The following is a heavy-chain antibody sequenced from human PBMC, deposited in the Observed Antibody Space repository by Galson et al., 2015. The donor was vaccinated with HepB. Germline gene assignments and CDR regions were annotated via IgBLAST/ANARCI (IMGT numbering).Heavy chain of an antibody. J-gene: IGHJ4*02. CDR3: AKSGTGYSNSWYPASGTTRYFDD. V-gene: IGHV3-30*02. Sequence: SLRLSCAPSGFTFSSYGMNWVRQAPGKGLEWVAFIRHDGSSKFYADSVKGRFTISRDNSKNALYLQMSSLGAEDTALYYCAKSGTGYSNSWYPASGTTRYFDDWGQGSLVTVAS. CDR1: GFTFSSYG. CDR2: IRHDGSSK. D-gene: IGHD6-13*01.